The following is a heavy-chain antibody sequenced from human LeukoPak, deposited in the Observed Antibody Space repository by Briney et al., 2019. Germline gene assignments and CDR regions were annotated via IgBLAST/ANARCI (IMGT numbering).Heavy chain of an antibody. CDR1: GYTFTGYY. CDR3: ARRFCSGGSCSLDY. Sequence: ASVKVSCKASGYTFTGYYMHWVRQAPGQGLEWMGRINPNSGGTNYAQKVQGRVTMTRDTSISTPYMELSRLRSDDTAVYYCARRFCSGGSCSLDYWGQGTLVTVSS. V-gene: IGHV1-2*06. J-gene: IGHJ4*02. D-gene: IGHD2-15*01. CDR2: INPNSGGT.